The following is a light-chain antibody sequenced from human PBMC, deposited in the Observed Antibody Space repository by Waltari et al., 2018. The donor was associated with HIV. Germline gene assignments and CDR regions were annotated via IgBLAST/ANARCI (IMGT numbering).Light chain of an antibody. J-gene: IGKJ2*01. CDR1: QSVSSN. V-gene: IGKV3-15*01. Sequence: EIVMTQSPATLSVSPGERATLSCRASQSVSSNLAWYQQNPGQAPRLLIYGASTRATGIPARFSGSGSGTEFTLTINSLQSEDLAVYFCQQYNNWPPYTFGQGTKLEIK. CDR3: QQYNNWPPYT. CDR2: GAS.